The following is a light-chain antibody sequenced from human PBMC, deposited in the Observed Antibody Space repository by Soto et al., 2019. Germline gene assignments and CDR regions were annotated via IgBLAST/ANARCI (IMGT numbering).Light chain of an antibody. V-gene: IGLV1-47*01. CDR1: ISNIGTNY. J-gene: IGLJ1*01. CDR2: RDN. CDR3: AAWDDTVRSDV. Sequence: QSVLTQPPSVSGTPGQRVTISCSGGISNIGTNYVHWFQQLPGTAPKVLSNRDNQRPSGVPDRFSGSKSGTSASLAIRGLRSEDEAEYYCAAWDDTVRSDVFGTGTKLTVL.